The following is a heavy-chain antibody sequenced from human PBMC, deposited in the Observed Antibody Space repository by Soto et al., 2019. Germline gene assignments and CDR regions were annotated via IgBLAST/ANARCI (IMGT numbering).Heavy chain of an antibody. Sequence: SETLSLTCAVSGGSISSGGYSWSWIRQPPGKGLEWIGYIYHSGSTYYNPSLKSRVTISVDRSKNQFSLKLSSVTAADTAVYYRAGDYGVEVRDSDYYYYGMEVWGQGTTVTVSS. CDR3: AGDYGVEVRDSDYYYYGMEV. J-gene: IGHJ6*02. CDR2: IYHSGST. CDR1: GGSISSGGYS. D-gene: IGHD1-1*01. V-gene: IGHV4-30-2*01.